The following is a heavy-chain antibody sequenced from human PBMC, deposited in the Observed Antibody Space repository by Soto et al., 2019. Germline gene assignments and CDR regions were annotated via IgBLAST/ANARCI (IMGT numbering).Heavy chain of an antibody. D-gene: IGHD2-15*01. CDR2: IYPGDFDT. CDR1: GYSFTRNW. CDR3: ARVHSDGFDI. J-gene: IGHJ3*02. V-gene: IGHV5-51*01. Sequence: GESLKISCESSGYSFTRNWIGWVRQMPGKGLEWMGIIYPGDFDTRYSPSFQGQVTISVDKSISTAYLQWRSLKASDTAMYYCARVHSDGFDILGQGTLVTVSS.